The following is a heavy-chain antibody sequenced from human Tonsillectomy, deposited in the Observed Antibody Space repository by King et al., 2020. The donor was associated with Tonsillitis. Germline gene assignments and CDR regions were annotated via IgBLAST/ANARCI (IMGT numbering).Heavy chain of an antibody. CDR3: ASYLVYCSSTRCYVRAFDI. D-gene: IGHD2-2*01. Sequence: VQLQESGPGLVKPSETLSLTCAVSGYSISSGYYWGWIRQPPGKGLEWIGSIYHSGSTYYNPSLKSRVTISVDTSKNQFSLKLSSVTAADTAVYYCASYLVYCSSTRCYVRAFDIWGQGTMVTVSS. CDR1: GYSISSGYY. J-gene: IGHJ3*02. V-gene: IGHV4-38-2*01. CDR2: IYHSGST.